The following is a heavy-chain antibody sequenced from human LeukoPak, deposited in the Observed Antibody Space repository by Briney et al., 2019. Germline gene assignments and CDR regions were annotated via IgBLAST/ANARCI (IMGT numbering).Heavy chain of an antibody. J-gene: IGHJ5*02. CDR1: GGSISSHY. CDR3: ARLYDSSGYTNWLDP. D-gene: IGHD3-22*01. Sequence: ESSETLSLTCTVSGGSISSHYWSWIRQPPGKGLEWIGYIYYSGSSKYNPFLKSRVTISVDTSKNQFSLKLSSVTAADTAVYYCARLYDSSGYTNWLDPWGQGTLVTVSS. CDR2: IYYSGSS. V-gene: IGHV4-59*11.